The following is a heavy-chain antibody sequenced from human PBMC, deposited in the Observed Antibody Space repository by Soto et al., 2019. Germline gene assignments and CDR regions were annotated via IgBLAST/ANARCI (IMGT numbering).Heavy chain of an antibody. CDR2: IKQDGGQT. CDR1: GFTFDSYW. J-gene: IGHJ6*02. Sequence: PGGSLRLSCAASGFTFDSYWMTWVRQAPGKGLGWVAHIKQDGGQTYYVDSVKGRFTISRDNAKTSLYLQMNSLRAEDTSVYFCARGGNGYENWPPYYYYGMDVWGQGTTVTVSS. V-gene: IGHV3-7*01. CDR3: ARGGNGYENWPPYYYYGMDV. D-gene: IGHD5-12*01.